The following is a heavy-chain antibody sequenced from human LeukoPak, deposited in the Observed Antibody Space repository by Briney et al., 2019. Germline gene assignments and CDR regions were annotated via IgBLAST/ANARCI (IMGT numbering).Heavy chain of an antibody. CDR1: GFTFTSYG. V-gene: IGHV1-18*01. Sequence: ASVKVSCKASGFTFTSYGINWVRQAPGQGLEWMGWISAYNGNTNYAQNLQGRVTMTTDTSTSTAYMELRSLRSDDTAVYYCARDLDGSGSYYTDYWGPGILVTVSS. J-gene: IGHJ4*02. CDR3: ARDLDGSGSYYTDY. D-gene: IGHD3-10*01. CDR2: ISAYNGNT.